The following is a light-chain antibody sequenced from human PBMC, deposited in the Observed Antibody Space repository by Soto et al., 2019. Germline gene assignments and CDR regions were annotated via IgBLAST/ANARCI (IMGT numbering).Light chain of an antibody. Sequence: QSALTQPRSVSGSPGQSVTISCTGTSSDVGGYKYVSWYRQHPGKVPKLMIYDVTERPPGVPDRFSGSKSGNTASLTISGLQAEDEADYYCCCSYVGSSPLFGGGTKLTVL. CDR3: CSYVGSSPL. CDR2: DVT. V-gene: IGLV2-11*01. J-gene: IGLJ2*01. CDR1: SSDVGGYKY.